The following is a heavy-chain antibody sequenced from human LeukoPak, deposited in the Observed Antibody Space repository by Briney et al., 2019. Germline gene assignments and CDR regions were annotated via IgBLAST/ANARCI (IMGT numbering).Heavy chain of an antibody. V-gene: IGHV4-59*01. CDR3: ARGYDFWSGYSPRRHGKYNWFDP. CDR1: GGSISSYY. J-gene: IGHJ5*02. D-gene: IGHD3-3*01. Sequence: SETLSLTCTVSGGSISSYYWSWIRQPPGKGLEWIGYIYYSGSTNHNPSLKSRVTISVDTSKNQFSLKLSSVTAADTAAYYCARGYDFWSGYSPRRHGKYNWFDPWGQGTLVTVSS. CDR2: IYYSGST.